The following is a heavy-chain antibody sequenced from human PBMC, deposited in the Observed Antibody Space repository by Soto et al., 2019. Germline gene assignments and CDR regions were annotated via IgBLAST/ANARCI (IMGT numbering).Heavy chain of an antibody. V-gene: IGHV1-3*01. CDR3: ARVAVGNTYLFDY. J-gene: IGHJ4*02. CDR2: INAGNGNT. D-gene: IGHD1-26*01. Sequence: ASVKVSCKASGYTFTIYAMHWVRQAPGQRLEWMGWINAGNGNTKYSQKFQGRVTITRDTSASTAYMELSSLRSEDTAVYYCARVAVGNTYLFDYWGQGTLVTVSS. CDR1: GYTFTIYA.